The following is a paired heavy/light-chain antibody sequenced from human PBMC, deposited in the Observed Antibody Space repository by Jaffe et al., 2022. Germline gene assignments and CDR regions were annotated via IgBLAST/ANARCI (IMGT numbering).Heavy chain of an antibody. Sequence: QVQLVESGGGVVQPGGSLRLSCAASGFTFSSYGMHWVRQAPGKGLEWVAFIRYDGSNKYYADSVKGRFTISRDNSKNTLYLQMNSLRAEDTAVYYCAKDLDWGYYDSSGPHGYELQHWGQGTLVTVSS. J-gene: IGHJ1*01. V-gene: IGHV3-30*02. D-gene: IGHD3-22*01. CDR2: IRYDGSNK. CDR3: AKDLDWGYYDSSGPHGYELQH. CDR1: GFTFSSYG.
Light chain of an antibody. CDR1: SSNIGSNY. V-gene: IGLV1-47*01. Sequence: QSVLTQPPSASGTPGQRVTISCSGSSSNIGSNYVYWYQQLPGTAPKLLIYRNNQRPSGVPDRFSGSKSGTSASLAISGLRSEDEADYYCAAWDDSLSGLWVFGGGTKLTVL. J-gene: IGLJ3*02. CDR3: AAWDDSLSGLWV. CDR2: RNN.